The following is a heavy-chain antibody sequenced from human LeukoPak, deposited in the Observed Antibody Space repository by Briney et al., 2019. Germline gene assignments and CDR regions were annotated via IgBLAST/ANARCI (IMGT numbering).Heavy chain of an antibody. CDR2: IYYSGST. Sequence: PSETLSLTCTVSGGSISSYYWSWIRQPPGKGLEWIGYIYYSGSTNYNPSLKSRVTISVDTSKNQFSLKLSSVTAADTAVYYCAGEGYTLDYWGQGTLVTVSS. D-gene: IGHD5-24*01. CDR3: AGEGYTLDY. J-gene: IGHJ4*02. V-gene: IGHV4-59*01. CDR1: GGSISSYY.